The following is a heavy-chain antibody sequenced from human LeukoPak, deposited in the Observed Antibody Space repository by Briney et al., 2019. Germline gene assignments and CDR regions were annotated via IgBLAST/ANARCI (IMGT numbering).Heavy chain of an antibody. CDR1: GDSISNSYY. Sequence: PSETLSLTCSVSGDSISNSYYWGWIRQPPGKGLQWIGSIYYSGSTYYNPSLKSRVTILVDTSKNQFALKLSSVTAADTAVYYCARANHGSGSAVFDYWGQGALVTVSS. CDR2: IYYSGST. CDR3: ARANHGSGSAVFDY. V-gene: IGHV4-39*06. J-gene: IGHJ4*02. D-gene: IGHD3-10*01.